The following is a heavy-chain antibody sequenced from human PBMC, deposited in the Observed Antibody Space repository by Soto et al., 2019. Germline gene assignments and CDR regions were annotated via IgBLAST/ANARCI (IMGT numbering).Heavy chain of an antibody. CDR2: INPSGGST. CDR1: GYTFTSYY. CDR3: ARDVEYQLLIGYYYYYGVDV. D-gene: IGHD2-2*01. Sequence: ASVKVSCKASGYTFTSYYMHWVRQAPGQGLEWMGIINPSGGSTSYAQKFQGRVTMTRDTSTSTVYMELSSLRSEDTAVYYCARDVEYQLLIGYYYYYGVDVWGQGTTLTGFS. V-gene: IGHV1-46*01. J-gene: IGHJ6*02.